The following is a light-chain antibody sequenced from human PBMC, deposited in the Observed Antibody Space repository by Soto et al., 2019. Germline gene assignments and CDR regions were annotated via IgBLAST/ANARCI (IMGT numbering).Light chain of an antibody. CDR2: SND. V-gene: IGLV1-44*01. Sequence: QSVLTQPPSASGTPGQRVTISCSGGNSDIGTNTVNWYQQVPGAAPKLLIYSNDQRPSGVPDRFSGSKSGTSASLAISGLQSDDEADYYCAAWDDSLFGHVFGTGTKVTV. J-gene: IGLJ1*01. CDR3: AAWDDSLFGHV. CDR1: NSDIGTNT.